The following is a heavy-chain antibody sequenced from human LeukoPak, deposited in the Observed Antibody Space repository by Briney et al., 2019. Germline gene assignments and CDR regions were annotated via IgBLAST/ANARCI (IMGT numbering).Heavy chain of an antibody. CDR1: GFTFDDYA. CDR2: ISWNSGSI. Sequence: PGRSLRLSCAASGFTFDDYAMHWVRQAPGKGLEWVSGISWNSGSIGYADSVKGRFTISRDNAKNSLYLQMNSLRAEDTAVYYCARVATDGYWGQGTLVTVSS. D-gene: IGHD5-12*01. V-gene: IGHV3-9*01. CDR3: ARVATDGY. J-gene: IGHJ4*02.